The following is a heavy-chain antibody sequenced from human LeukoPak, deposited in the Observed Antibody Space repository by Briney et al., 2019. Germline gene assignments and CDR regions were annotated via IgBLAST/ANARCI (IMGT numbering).Heavy chain of an antibody. D-gene: IGHD2-2*01. Sequence: GASVKVSCKASGYSFTSHDINWVRQATGQGLEWMGWMNPNSGNTGYAQKFQGRVTITTDESTSTAYMELSSLRSEDTAVYYCARNIVVVPAAIRGDYYYYYMDVWGKGTTVTVSS. V-gene: IGHV1-8*03. CDR2: MNPNSGNT. J-gene: IGHJ6*03. CDR3: ARNIVVVPAAIRGDYYYYYMDV. CDR1: GYSFTSHD.